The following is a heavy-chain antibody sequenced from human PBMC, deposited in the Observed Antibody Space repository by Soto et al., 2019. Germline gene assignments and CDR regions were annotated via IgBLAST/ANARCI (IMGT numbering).Heavy chain of an antibody. CDR3: AGYGSGSPNSIYYYYGMDV. J-gene: IGHJ6*02. V-gene: IGHV3-30*03. CDR1: GFTFSSYG. Sequence: GGSLRLSCAASGFTFSSYGMHWVRQAPGKGLEWVAVISYDGSNKYYADSVKGRFTISRDNSKNTLYLQMNSLRAEDTAVYYCAGYGSGSPNSIYYYYGMDVWGQGTTVTVSS. D-gene: IGHD3-10*01. CDR2: ISYDGSNK.